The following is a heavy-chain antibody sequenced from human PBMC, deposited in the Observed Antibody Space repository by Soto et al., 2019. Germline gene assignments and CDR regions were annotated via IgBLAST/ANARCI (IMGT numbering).Heavy chain of an antibody. CDR1: GFTFSTYT. CDR3: AKARCITTDCYVPDY. V-gene: IGHV3-23*01. CDR2: ISGSGGRP. Sequence: EVQLLESGGGLVQPGGSLRLSCVASGFTFSTYTMSWVRQAPGKGLEWVSVISGSGGRPSYADSVQGRLSSSRDNPKNTLYLQMNGLRGEDTARYYCAKARCITTDCYVPDYWGQGTLVTVSS. J-gene: IGHJ4*02. D-gene: IGHD3-10*01.